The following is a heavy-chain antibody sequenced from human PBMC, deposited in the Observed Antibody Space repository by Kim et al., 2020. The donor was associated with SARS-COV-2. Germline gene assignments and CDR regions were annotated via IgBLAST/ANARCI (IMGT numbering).Heavy chain of an antibody. CDR2: ISSSSSYI. CDR3: ASHPRGYSYGYVGY. CDR1: GFTFSSYS. V-gene: IGHV3-21*01. J-gene: IGHJ4*02. D-gene: IGHD5-18*01. Sequence: GGSLRLSCAASGFTFSSYSMNWVRQAPGKGLEWVSSISSSSSYIYYADSVKGRFTISRDNAKNSLYLQMNSLRAEDTAVYYCASHPRGYSYGYVGYWGQGTLVTVSS.